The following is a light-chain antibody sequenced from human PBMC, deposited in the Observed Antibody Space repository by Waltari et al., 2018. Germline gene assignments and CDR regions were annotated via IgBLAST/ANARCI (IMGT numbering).Light chain of an antibody. CDR3: AAWDHSLHAWV. CDR1: SSNVGGND. Sequence: QSVLTQPPSASGTPGQRVTISCSGTSSNVGGNDVNWYHQLPGTAPKVLIYSNNRRPSGFPDRFSGSKSGTSASLAISGLLSEDEADYYCAAWDHSLHAWVFGGVTKLTVL. J-gene: IGLJ3*02. V-gene: IGLV1-44*01. CDR2: SNN.